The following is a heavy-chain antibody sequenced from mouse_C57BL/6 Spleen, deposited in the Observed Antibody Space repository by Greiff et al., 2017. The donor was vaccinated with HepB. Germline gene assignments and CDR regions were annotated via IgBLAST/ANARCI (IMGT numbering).Heavy chain of an antibody. CDR1: GFTFSSYA. CDR2: ISDGGSYT. CDR3: ARDYGSSYPLYFDY. D-gene: IGHD1-1*01. Sequence: EVQRVESGGGLVKPGGSLKLSCAASGFTFSSYAMSWVRQTPEKRLEWVATISDGGSYTYYPDNVKGRFTISRDNAKNNLYLQMSHLKSEDTAMYYCARDYGSSYPLYFDYWGQGTTLTVSS. V-gene: IGHV5-4*01. J-gene: IGHJ2*01.